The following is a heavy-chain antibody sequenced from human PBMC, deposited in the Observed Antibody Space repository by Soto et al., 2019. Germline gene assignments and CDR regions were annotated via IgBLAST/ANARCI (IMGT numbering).Heavy chain of an antibody. CDR2: ISGDGINT. CDR3: ARGNLSFDFDS. V-gene: IGHV3-30*03. D-gene: IGHD1-26*01. Sequence: QIQLVESGGDVVQPGKSLRFSCAASGFNFGFFGMHWVRQAPGKGLEWVAFISGDGINTQYADSVRGRFTLSRDYSRKTMYLQMDSLRDEDTALYYCARGNLSFDFDSWGLGTLVTVSS. CDR1: GFNFGFFG. J-gene: IGHJ4*02.